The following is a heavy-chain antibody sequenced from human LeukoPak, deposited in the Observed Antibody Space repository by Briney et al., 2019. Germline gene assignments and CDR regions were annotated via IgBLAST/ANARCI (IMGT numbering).Heavy chain of an antibody. Sequence: SETLSLTCTVSGGSISSSSYYWGWIRQPPGKGLEWIGSIYYSGSTYYNPSLKSRVTISVDTSKNQFSLKLSSVTAADTAVYYCANGGYYYDYWGQGTLVTVSS. V-gene: IGHV4-39*07. CDR3: ANGGYYYDY. J-gene: IGHJ4*02. CDR1: GGSISSSSYY. D-gene: IGHD3-22*01. CDR2: IYYSGST.